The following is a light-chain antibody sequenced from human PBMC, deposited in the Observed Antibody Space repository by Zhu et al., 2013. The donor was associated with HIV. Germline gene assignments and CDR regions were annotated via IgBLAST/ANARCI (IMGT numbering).Light chain of an antibody. V-gene: IGKV3-20*01. J-gene: IGKJ1*01. Sequence: EIVLTQSPGTLSLSPGERATLSCRASQTVSSSYLAWYQQKPGQAPRLLIHGASSRATGIPARFSGSGSGTDFTLTISRLEPEDFAVYYCQQYGSSPATFGHGTKVEIK. CDR2: GAS. CDR1: QTVSSSY. CDR3: QQYGSSPAT.